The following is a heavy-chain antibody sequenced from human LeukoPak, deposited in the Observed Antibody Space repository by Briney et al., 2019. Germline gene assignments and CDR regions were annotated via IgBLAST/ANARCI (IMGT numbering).Heavy chain of an antibody. V-gene: IGHV4-59*01. CDR3: AREEWLGIDY. D-gene: IGHD6-19*01. Sequence: PSETLSLTCTVSGGSISSYYWSWIRQPPGKGLEWIGYIYYSGSTNYNPSLKSRVTISVDTSKNQFSLKLSSVTAADTAVYYCAREEWLGIDYWGQGTLVTVSS. CDR2: IYYSGST. CDR1: GGSISSYY. J-gene: IGHJ4*02.